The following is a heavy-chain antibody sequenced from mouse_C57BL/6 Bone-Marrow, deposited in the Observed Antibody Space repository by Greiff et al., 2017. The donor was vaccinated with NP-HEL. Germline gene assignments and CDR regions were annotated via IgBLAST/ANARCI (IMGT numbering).Heavy chain of an antibody. D-gene: IGHD1-1*01. CDR2: IHPNSGST. CDR3: ARPYYYGSSPWFAY. V-gene: IGHV1-64*01. CDR1: GYTFTSYW. J-gene: IGHJ3*01. Sequence: QVQLQQPGAELVKPGASVKLSCKASGYTFTSYWMHWVKQRPGQGLEWIGMIHPNSGSTNYNEKFKSKATLTVDKSSSTADMQLSSLTSEDSAVYYCARPYYYGSSPWFAYWGQGTLVTVSA.